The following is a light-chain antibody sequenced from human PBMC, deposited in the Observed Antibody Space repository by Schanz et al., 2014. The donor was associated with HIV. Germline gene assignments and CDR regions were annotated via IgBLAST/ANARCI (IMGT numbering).Light chain of an antibody. CDR1: QGISSY. V-gene: IGKV1-9*01. J-gene: IGKJ2*01. Sequence: DIQLTQSPSFLSASVGDRVTITCRASQGISSYLAWYQQMPAKAPKLLIYAASTLHSGVPSRFSGSGSGTEFTLTISSLQPEDFATYYCLQYNSYPYTFGQGTRLEIK. CDR3: LQYNSYPYT. CDR2: AAS.